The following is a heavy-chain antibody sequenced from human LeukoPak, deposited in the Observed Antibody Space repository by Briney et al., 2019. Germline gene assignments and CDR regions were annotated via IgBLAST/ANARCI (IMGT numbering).Heavy chain of an antibody. D-gene: IGHD3-22*01. V-gene: IGHV3-11*01. J-gene: IGHJ4*02. CDR3: ARGQRVYDSSAHYAY. CDR2: LSNSGSII. CDR1: GFTFSDYY. Sequence: GGSLRLSCAASGFTFSDYYMSRIRQAPGKGLEWISYLSNSGSIIYYADSVKGRFTVSRDNAKNSLYLQMNSLRAEDTAVYFCARGQRVYDSSAHYAYWGQGTLVTVSS.